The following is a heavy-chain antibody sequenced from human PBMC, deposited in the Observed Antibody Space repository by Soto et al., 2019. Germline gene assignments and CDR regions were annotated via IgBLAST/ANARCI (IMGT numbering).Heavy chain of an antibody. D-gene: IGHD3-22*01. CDR1: GYIFTNYG. CDR3: AIHIAHFYDTSGYYGGDY. CDR2: ISASNGNT. Sequence: QVQLVQSVAEVKKPGASVKVSCKASGYIFTNYGIGWVRQALGRGLEWMGWISASNGNTDYAQRFQGRVTMTKDTSTSTAYMELRSIRSDDTAMYYCAIHIAHFYDTSGYYGGDYWGQGTLVTVSS. J-gene: IGHJ4*02. V-gene: IGHV1-18*01.